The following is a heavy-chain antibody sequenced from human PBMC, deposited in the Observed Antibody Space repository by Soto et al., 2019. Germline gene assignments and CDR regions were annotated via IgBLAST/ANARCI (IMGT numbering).Heavy chain of an antibody. Sequence: QVQLVESGGGVVQAGRSLRLSCAPYGFTFTSYGFHWVRQAPGKGLEWLALIWYDGSKTYYTDSVKGRFTISRDDSKNMVYLQMDSLRVDDTAVYFCVRDFGTSNYLFDYWGQGTLVTVSS. CDR1: GFTFTSYG. D-gene: IGHD3-9*01. V-gene: IGHV3-33*01. J-gene: IGHJ4*02. CDR3: VRDFGTSNYLFDY. CDR2: IWYDGSKT.